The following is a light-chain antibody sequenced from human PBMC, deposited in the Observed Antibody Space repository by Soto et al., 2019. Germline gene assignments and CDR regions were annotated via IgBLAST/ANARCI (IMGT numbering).Light chain of an antibody. V-gene: IGKV1-5*01. CDR1: QSVSGW. Sequence: DIGMSQSPSTLSASIGDGVTITCRASQSVSGWVAWYQQTPGKAPKLLISDASKLERGVPSRFSGSASGTDFTLTISSLQPEDFATYYCLQDYTYPWPFGQG. J-gene: IGKJ1*01. CDR2: DAS. CDR3: LQDYTYPWP.